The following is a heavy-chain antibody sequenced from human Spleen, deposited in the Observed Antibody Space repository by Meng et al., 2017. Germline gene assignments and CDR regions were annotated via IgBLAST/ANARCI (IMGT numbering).Heavy chain of an antibody. CDR2: ISSNGNTI. D-gene: IGHD3-10*01. J-gene: IGHJ4*02. CDR3: ARDARPHFYGSASSDY. CDR1: GFTFSNYE. V-gene: IGHV3-48*03. Sequence: GESLKISCAASGFTFSNYEMNWVRQAPGKGLEWVSYISSNGNTIYYAGSVKGRFTTSRDNAKNSLFLHMNTLTAEDTAVYYCARDARPHFYGSASSDYWGQGTLVTVSS.